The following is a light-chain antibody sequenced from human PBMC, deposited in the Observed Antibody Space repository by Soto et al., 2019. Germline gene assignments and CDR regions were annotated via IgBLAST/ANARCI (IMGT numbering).Light chain of an antibody. V-gene: IGKV1-5*03. J-gene: IGKJ5*01. CDR3: QQYSGYPLT. CDR1: QGISTL. CDR2: KAS. Sequence: DIQMTQSPSTLSASVGDRITITCRASQGISTLLAWSQQKPGRAPTLLIYKASTLESGVPSRFSGSGSGTEFTLTISSLQPDDFATYYCQQYSGYPLTFGQGTLVEIK.